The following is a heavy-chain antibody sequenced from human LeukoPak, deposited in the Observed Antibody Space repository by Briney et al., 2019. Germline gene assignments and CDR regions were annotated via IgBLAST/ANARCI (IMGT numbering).Heavy chain of an antibody. CDR1: GGSFSGYY. V-gene: IGHV4-34*01. CDR3: ARGRFRRQWLVPHYFDY. CDR2: INHSGST. J-gene: IGHJ4*02. D-gene: IGHD6-19*01. Sequence: SETLSLTCAVSGGSFSGYYWSWIRQPPGKGLEWIGEINHSGSTNYNPSLKSRVTISVDTSKNQFSLKLSSVTAADTAVYYCARGRFRRQWLVPHYFDYWGQGTLVTVSS.